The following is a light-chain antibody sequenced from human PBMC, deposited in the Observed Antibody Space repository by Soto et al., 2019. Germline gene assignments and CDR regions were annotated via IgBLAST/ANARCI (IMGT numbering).Light chain of an antibody. V-gene: IGKV3-11*01. CDR3: QQRGDWPPA. Sequence: ETVLTHSQATLSFSPGARATLSFRASQSLSRHLAWYQQIPGQAPRLLIYNTSNRDTGIPARFSGSGSGTDFTLTISSLEPEDFAVYYCQQRGDWPPAFGGGTKVDIK. J-gene: IGKJ4*01. CDR1: QSLSRH. CDR2: NTS.